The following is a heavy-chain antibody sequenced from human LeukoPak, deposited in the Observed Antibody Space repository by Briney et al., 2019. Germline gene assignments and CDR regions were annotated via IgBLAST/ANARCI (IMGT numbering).Heavy chain of an antibody. V-gene: IGHV3-30*04. Sequence: GGSLRLSCAASGFTFSSYAMHWVREAPGKGLEWVAVISYDGSNKYYADSVKGRFTISRDNSKNTLYLQMNSQRAEDTAVYYCASLAVAGLLSNYYYGMDVWGQGTTVTVSS. CDR1: GFTFSSYA. J-gene: IGHJ6*02. D-gene: IGHD6-19*01. CDR3: ASLAVAGLLSNYYYGMDV. CDR2: ISYDGSNK.